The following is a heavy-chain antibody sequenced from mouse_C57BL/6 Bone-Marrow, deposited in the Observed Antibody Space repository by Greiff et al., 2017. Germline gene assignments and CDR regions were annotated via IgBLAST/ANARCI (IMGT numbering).Heavy chain of an antibody. V-gene: IGHV1-69*01. CDR2: IDPSDIYT. D-gene: IGHD3-2*02. CDR1: GYTFTSYW. J-gene: IGHJ2*01. CDR3: ARGQGVAQATGDYFDY. Sequence: VQLQQPGAELVMPGASVKLSCKASGYTFTSYWMHWVKQRPGQGLEWIGEIDPSDIYTNYNQKFKGKSTLTVDKSSSTAYMQRSSLTSEDSAVYYCARGQGVAQATGDYFDYWGQGTTLTVSS.